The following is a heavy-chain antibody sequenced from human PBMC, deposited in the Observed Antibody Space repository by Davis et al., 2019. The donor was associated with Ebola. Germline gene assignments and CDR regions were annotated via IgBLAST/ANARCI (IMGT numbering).Heavy chain of an antibody. Sequence: MPSETLSLTCTVSGGSISSSSYYWGWIRQPPGKGLEWTGSIYFSGSTYYNPSLKSRVTISVDTSKNQFSLKLSSVAAADTAVYYCARRGNPSFDNWGQGTLVTVSS. D-gene: IGHD5-12*01. CDR1: GGSISSSSYY. V-gene: IGHV4-39*01. J-gene: IGHJ4*02. CDR3: ARRGNPSFDN. CDR2: IYFSGST.